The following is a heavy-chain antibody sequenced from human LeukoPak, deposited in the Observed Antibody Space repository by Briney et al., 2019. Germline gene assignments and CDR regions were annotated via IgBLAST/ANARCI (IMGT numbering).Heavy chain of an antibody. Sequence: SETLSLTCTVSGGSISSYYWSWIRQPPGKGLEWIGYIYYSGSTNYNPSLKSRVTISVDTSKNQFSLRLSSVTAADTAVYYCARDKLGTRWLPTRPYGMDVWGQGTTVTVSS. CDR1: GGSISSYY. J-gene: IGHJ6*02. V-gene: IGHV4-59*01. D-gene: IGHD5-12*01. CDR3: ARDKLGTRWLPTRPYGMDV. CDR2: IYYSGST.